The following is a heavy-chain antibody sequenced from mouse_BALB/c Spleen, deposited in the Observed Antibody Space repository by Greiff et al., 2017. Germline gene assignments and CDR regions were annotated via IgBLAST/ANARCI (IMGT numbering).Heavy chain of an antibody. V-gene: IGHV1-52*01. J-gene: IGHJ4*01. D-gene: IGHD1-1*01. CDR3: ARSYVFYGDAMDY. CDR2: IDPYDSET. CDR1: GSPFTSYW. Sequence: QVQLQQPGADLVRPGASVKLSCKASGSPFTSYWMTWVNQRPEQGLEWIGRIDPYDSETHYNQKFKDKAILTVDKSSSTAYMQLSSLTSEDSAVYYCARSYVFYGDAMDYWGQGTSVTVS.